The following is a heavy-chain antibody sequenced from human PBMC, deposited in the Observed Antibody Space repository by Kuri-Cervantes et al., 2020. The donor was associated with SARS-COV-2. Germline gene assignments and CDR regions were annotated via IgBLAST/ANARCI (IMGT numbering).Heavy chain of an antibody. Sequence: GESLKISCAASGFTFSDYYMSWIRQAPGKGLEWVAVTWYDGSNKYYADSVKGRFTISRDNSKNTLYLQMNSLRAEDTAVYYCARDGRGYSGYDYVYFVYWGQGTLVPSPQ. CDR2: TWYDGSNK. CDR1: GFTFSDYY. V-gene: IGHV3-33*08. CDR3: ARDGRGYSGYDYVYFVY. J-gene: IGHJ4*02. D-gene: IGHD5-12*01.